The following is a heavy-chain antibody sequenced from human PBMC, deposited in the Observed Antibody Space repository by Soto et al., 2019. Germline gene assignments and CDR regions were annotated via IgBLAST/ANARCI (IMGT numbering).Heavy chain of an antibody. J-gene: IGHJ6*02. Sequence: GSGPTLVNPTQTLTLTCTFSGFSLSTSGMCVSWIRQPPGKALEWLALIDWDDDKYYSTSLKTRLTISKDTSKNQVVLTMTNMDPVDTATYYCARIPIFEQQLVNPPLSAPSYYYYYGMDVWGQGTTVTVSS. CDR3: ARIPIFEQQLVNPPLSAPSYYYYYGMDV. D-gene: IGHD6-13*01. CDR2: IDWDDDK. V-gene: IGHV2-70*01. CDR1: GFSLSTSGMC.